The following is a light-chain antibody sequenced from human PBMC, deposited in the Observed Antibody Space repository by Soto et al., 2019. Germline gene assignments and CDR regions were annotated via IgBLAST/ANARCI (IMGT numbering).Light chain of an antibody. CDR3: AAWDDSLSGVV. J-gene: IGLJ2*01. Sequence: QSELTQPPSASGTPGQRVTISCSGSYSNIGRSYVFWYKQVPGTAPRLLIYRNNHRPSGVPERFAGSKSGTGASLAISGLQSDDEAVYYCAAWDDSLSGVVFGGGTKLTVL. CDR2: RNN. V-gene: IGLV1-47*01. CDR1: YSNIGRSY.